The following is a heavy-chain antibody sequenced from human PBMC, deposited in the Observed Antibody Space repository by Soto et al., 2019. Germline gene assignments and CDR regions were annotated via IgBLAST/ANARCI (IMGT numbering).Heavy chain of an antibody. CDR2: ISAYNGNT. Sequence: QVQLVQSGAEVKKPGASVKVSCKASGYTFTSYGLSWVRQAPGQGLEWMGWISAYNGNTNYAQKLQGRVTMTTDTSTSTAYMELRSLRSDDTAVYYCARGAVYDFWSGYYTDWFDPWGQGTLVTVSS. J-gene: IGHJ5*02. CDR3: ARGAVYDFWSGYYTDWFDP. CDR1: GYTFTSYG. D-gene: IGHD3-3*01. V-gene: IGHV1-18*01.